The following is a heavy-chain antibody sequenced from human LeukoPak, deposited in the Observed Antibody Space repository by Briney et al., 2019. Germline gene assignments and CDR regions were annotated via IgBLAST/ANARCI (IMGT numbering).Heavy chain of an antibody. V-gene: IGHV1-18*01. CDR1: GYTSINYG. D-gene: IGHD4-17*01. CDR2: ISGYNGKT. Sequence: ASVKVSCKASGYTSINYGLSWMRQAPGQGLEWMGWISGYNGKTKYAQRLQGRVTMTTDTSTSTASMELRSLRSDDTAVYYCARDIDPNYGDSYLDYWGQGTLVTVSS. CDR3: ARDIDPNYGDSYLDY. J-gene: IGHJ4*02.